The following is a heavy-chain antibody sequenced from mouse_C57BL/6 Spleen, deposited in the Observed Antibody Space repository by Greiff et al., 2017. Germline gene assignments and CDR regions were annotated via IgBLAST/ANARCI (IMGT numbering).Heavy chain of an antibody. V-gene: IGHV1-82*01. CDR1: GYAFSSSW. CDR2: IYPGDGNT. CDR3: ARSGGCAMDY. J-gene: IGHJ4*01. Sequence: VQLQQSGPELVKPGASVKISCKASGYAFSSSWMNWVKQRPGKGLEWIGRIYPGDGNTNYNGKFKGKATLTADKSSSTAYMQLSSLTSEASAVYFCARSGGCAMDYWGQGTSVTVSS.